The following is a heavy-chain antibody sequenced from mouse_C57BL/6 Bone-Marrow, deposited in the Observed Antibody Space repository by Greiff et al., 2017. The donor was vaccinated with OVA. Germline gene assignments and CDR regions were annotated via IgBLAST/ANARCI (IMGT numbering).Heavy chain of an antibody. CDR2: ISNLAYSI. CDR3: ARHYDYWYFDV. D-gene: IGHD2-3*01. Sequence: EVKLVESGGGLVQPGGSLKLSCAVSGFTFSDYGMAWVRQAPRKGPEWVAFISNLAYSIYYADTVTGRFTISRENAKNTLYLEMSSLRSEDTAMYYCARHYDYWYFDVWGTGTTVTVSS. J-gene: IGHJ1*03. CDR1: GFTFSDYG. V-gene: IGHV5-15*01.